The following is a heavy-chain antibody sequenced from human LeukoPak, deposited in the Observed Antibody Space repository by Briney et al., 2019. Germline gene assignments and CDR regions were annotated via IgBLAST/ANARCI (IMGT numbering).Heavy chain of an antibody. CDR3: ARGRYMDV. Sequence: ASVKVSCKASGYIFIDYEISWVRQASGQGLEWMGWMNPKSGDTGYEQKFQGRVTLTRDSSISTVYMELSSLRSEDTALYYCARGRYMDVWGRGLRSPSP. CDR1: GYIFIDYE. J-gene: IGHJ6*03. V-gene: IGHV1-8*03. CDR2: MNPKSGDT.